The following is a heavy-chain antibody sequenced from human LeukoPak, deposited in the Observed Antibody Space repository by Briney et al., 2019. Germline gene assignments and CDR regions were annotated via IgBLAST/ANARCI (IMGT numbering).Heavy chain of an antibody. CDR1: GGSITRYY. CDR3: ARDTASSWYLRSN. J-gene: IGHJ4*02. V-gene: IGHV4-4*08. D-gene: IGHD6-13*01. CDR2: VDSSGSN. Sequence: SSETLSLTCSVSGGSITRYYWNWIRQPPGKGLEWIGYVDSSGSNNYSPSLKRPITLSVDTPKSQFSLKLSSVTGADTAVYYCARDTASSWYLRSNWGQGTLVTVSS.